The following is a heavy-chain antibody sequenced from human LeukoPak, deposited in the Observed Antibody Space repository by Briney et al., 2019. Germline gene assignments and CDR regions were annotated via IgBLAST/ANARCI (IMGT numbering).Heavy chain of an antibody. D-gene: IGHD2-2*01. CDR3: ARDQEHCSGTSCYPYWYDS. J-gene: IGHJ5*01. Sequence: PSETLSLTCTVSGGSVRRGNYYWTWIRQPAGSGLEWIGRIYTSGTTDYNPSLRTRVTISVDASRNQFSLKLSSVTAADTAVYFCARDQEHCSGTSCYPYWYDSWGQGTLVTVSS. CDR2: IYTSGTT. V-gene: IGHV4-61*02. CDR1: GGSVRRGNYY.